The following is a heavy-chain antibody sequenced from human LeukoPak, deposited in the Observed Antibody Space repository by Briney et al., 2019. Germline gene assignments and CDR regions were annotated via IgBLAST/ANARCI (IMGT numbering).Heavy chain of an antibody. V-gene: IGHV3-30*03. CDR1: GFTFSSYG. CDR3: ARVITIFLYGMDV. D-gene: IGHD3-3*01. Sequence: GGSLRLSCAASGFTFSSYGMHWVRQAPGKGLEWVAVISYDGSNKYYADSVKGRFTISRDNSKNTLYLQMNSLRAEDTAVYYCARVITIFLYGMDVWGQGTTVTVSS. J-gene: IGHJ6*02. CDR2: ISYDGSNK.